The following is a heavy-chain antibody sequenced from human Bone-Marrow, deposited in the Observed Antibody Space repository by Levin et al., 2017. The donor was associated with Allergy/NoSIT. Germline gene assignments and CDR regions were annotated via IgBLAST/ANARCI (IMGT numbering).Heavy chain of an antibody. CDR3: ATHVI. D-gene: IGHD2-21*01. Sequence: GGSLRLSCAASGFSFSASWMHWVRQAPGKGLVWVSYIRDDGSVTTYADSVRGRFTVSRDNAKNTLYLQMNSLRVEDTGVYYCATHVIRGQGTLVTVSS. CDR1: GFSFSASW. CDR2: IRDDGSVT. V-gene: IGHV3-74*03. J-gene: IGHJ4*02.